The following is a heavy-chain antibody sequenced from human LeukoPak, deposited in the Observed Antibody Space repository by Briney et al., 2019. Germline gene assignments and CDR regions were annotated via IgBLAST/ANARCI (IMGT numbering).Heavy chain of an antibody. CDR3: TTGDGSYYGALGDY. J-gene: IGHJ4*02. D-gene: IGHD1-26*01. CDR1: GFTFGDYA. Sequence: GGSLRLSCTASGFTFGDYAMSWVRQAPGKGLEWVGFIRSKAYGGTTEYAASVKGRFTISRDDSKSIAYLQMNSLKTEDTAVYYCTTGDGSYYGALGDYWGQGTLVTVSS. V-gene: IGHV3-49*04. CDR2: IRSKAYGGTT.